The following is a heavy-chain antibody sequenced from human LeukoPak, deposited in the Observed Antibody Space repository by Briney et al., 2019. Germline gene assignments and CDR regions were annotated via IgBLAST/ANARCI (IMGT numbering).Heavy chain of an antibody. D-gene: IGHD4-17*01. Sequence: GGSLRLSCAASGFTFTNYAMTWVRQAPGKGLEWVSGISEGVGNTYYADSVKGRFTISRDHSKNTLYLQMNSLRAEDTALYYCAKREKGTTGRFFDYGGQGTLVTVSA. CDR1: GFTFTNYA. CDR2: ISEGVGNT. CDR3: AKREKGTTGRFFDY. J-gene: IGHJ4*02. V-gene: IGHV3-23*01.